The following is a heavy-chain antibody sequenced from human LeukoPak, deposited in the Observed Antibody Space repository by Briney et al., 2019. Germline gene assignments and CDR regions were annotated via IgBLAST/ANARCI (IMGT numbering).Heavy chain of an antibody. V-gene: IGHV3-30*03. D-gene: IGHD3-10*01. Sequence: GGSLRLSCAASGFIFSTYGMHWVRQAPGKGLEWVAVISYDGSNNYYADSVKGRFTISRDNSKNTLYLQMNSLRAEDTAVYYCARPLMYYYGSETYFWFDPWGQGTLVTVSS. CDR3: ARPLMYYYGSETYFWFDP. J-gene: IGHJ5*02. CDR1: GFIFSTYG. CDR2: ISYDGSNN.